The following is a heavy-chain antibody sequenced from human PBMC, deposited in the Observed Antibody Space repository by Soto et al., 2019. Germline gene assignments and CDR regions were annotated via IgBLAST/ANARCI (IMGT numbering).Heavy chain of an antibody. V-gene: IGHV3-30*04. CDR2: ISFAGNNK. J-gene: IGHJ4*02. D-gene: IGHD2-15*01. CDR1: GFTFSSYS. Sequence: PGGSLRLSCAVSGFTFSSYSMHWVRQDPDMGLEWVAFISFAGNNKYYADSVKGRFTISRDNSNNMLYLEMNSLRPDDTAVYYCARDRQKALVVVAATGGFDYWGQGTPVTSPQ. CDR3: ARDRQKALVVVAATGGFDY.